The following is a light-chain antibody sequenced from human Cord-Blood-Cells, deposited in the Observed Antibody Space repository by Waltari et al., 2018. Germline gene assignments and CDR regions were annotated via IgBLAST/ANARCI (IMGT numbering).Light chain of an antibody. CDR3: SSYTSSSTVV. V-gene: IGLV2-14*01. J-gene: IGLJ2*01. CDR2: QVS. CDR1: SSDVGGYNY. Sequence: QSALTQPASVSGYPGQSITITCTGTSSDVGGYNYVSWYQQHPVKAPKLMIYQVSNRPSGVSNRFSCSKSGNTASLPISGLHAEDVADYYCSSYTSSSTVVFGGGTKLTVL.